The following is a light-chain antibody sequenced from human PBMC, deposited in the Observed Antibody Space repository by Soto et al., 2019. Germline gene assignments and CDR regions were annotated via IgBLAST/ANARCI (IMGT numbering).Light chain of an antibody. J-gene: IGLJ1*01. CDR2: DVS. Sequence: ALTQPRSVSGSPGQSVTISCTGTSSDVGGYNYVSWYQQHPGKAPKLMIYDVSKRPSGVPDRFSGSKSGNTASLTISGLQAEDEADYYCCSYAGSYTSYVFGTGTRSP. V-gene: IGLV2-11*01. CDR1: SSDVGGYNY. CDR3: CSYAGSYTSYV.